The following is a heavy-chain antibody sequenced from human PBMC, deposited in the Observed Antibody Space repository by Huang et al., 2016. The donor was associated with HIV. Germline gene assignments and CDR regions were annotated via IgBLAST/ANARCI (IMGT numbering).Heavy chain of an antibody. CDR3: ARDPRIQSWLNFFDY. CDR1: GFSISSYW. Sequence: EVQLVESGGGLVQPGGSLRLSCAASGFSISSYWVHWVRQAPGKGLVWVSRSNSDGSSTSYEDSVKGRVTISRDNAKNTLYLQMNSLRAEDTAVYYCARDPRIQSWLNFFDYWGQGTLVSVSS. CDR2: SNSDGSST. D-gene: IGHD3-22*01. V-gene: IGHV3-74*01. J-gene: IGHJ4*02.